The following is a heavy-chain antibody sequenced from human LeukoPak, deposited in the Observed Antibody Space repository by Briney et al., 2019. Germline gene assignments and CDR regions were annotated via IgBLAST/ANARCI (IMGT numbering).Heavy chain of an antibody. CDR3: ATIPPGRYCSSPSCYWGH. Sequence: GGSLRLSCAASGFTFSSYAMSWVRQAPGKGLEWVGRIKSKTDGGTTDYAAPVKGRFTISRDDSKNTLYLQMNSLKTEDTAVYFCATIPPGRYCSSPSCYWGHWGQGTLVTVSS. J-gene: IGHJ4*02. V-gene: IGHV3-15*01. CDR2: IKSKTDGGTT. CDR1: GFTFSSYA. D-gene: IGHD2-2*01.